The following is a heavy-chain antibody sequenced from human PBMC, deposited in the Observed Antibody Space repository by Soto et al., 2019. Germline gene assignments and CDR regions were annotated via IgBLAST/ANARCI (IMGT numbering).Heavy chain of an antibody. J-gene: IGHJ5*02. CDR1: GFNFSGYG. CDR2: SSFDGGNK. CDR3: ARARRSSSWTTNS. Sequence: QLQLVESGGGVVQPGGSLRLSCEVSGFNFSGYGMNWVRQAPGKGLERVAFSSFDGGNKYHADSVKGRFTISRDNSKNTLYLQMNSLREGDTGVYYCARARRSSSWTTNSWGQGTLVTVSS. V-gene: IGHV3-30*02. D-gene: IGHD2-8*01.